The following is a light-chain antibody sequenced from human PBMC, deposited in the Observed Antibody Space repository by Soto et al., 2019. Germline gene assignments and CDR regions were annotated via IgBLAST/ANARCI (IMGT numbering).Light chain of an antibody. CDR1: SGNVGGYNH. CDR2: DVT. V-gene: IGLV2-11*01. CDR3: CSYAGTYTYVE. Sequence: QSALTQPRSVSGSPGQSVTISCTGTSGNVGGYNHVSWYQQHPGKAPKLIIYDVTKRPSGVPDRFSGSKSGNTASLTISGLQAEDEADYYCCSYAGTYTYVEFGGGAKLTVL. J-gene: IGLJ2*01.